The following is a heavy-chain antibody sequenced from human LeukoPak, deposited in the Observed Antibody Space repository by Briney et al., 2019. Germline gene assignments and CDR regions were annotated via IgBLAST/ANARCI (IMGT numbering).Heavy chain of an antibody. J-gene: IGHJ4*02. CDR2: INPSGGST. D-gene: IGHD5-18*01. CDR1: GYTFTSYY. V-gene: IGHV1-46*01. Sequence: GASVKVSCKASGYTFTSYYMHWVRQAPGQGLEWMGIINPSGGSTSYAQKFQGRVTMTRDMSTSTVYMEPSSLRSEDTAVYYCARDWFGSGYSYGSSFDYWGQGTLVTVSS. CDR3: ARDWFGSGYSYGSSFDY.